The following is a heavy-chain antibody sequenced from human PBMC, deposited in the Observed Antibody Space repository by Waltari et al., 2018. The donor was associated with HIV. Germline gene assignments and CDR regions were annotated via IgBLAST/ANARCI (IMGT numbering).Heavy chain of an antibody. D-gene: IGHD3-10*02. CDR3: ARDAALFD. Sequence: EVQLVESGGGLVQPGWSLRLSCAASGFTFRSSWMHWVRQAPGQGLVWVSRINGDGSSTDYADSVKGRFTISRDNAKNTLYLQVNTLRAEDTAVYFCARDAALFDWGQGTLVTVSS. CDR1: GFTFRSSW. J-gene: IGHJ4*02. CDR2: INGDGSST. V-gene: IGHV3-74*01.